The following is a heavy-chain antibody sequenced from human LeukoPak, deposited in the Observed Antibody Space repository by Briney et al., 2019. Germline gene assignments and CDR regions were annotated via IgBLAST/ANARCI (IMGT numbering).Heavy chain of an antibody. Sequence: PSETLSLTCAVYGGSFSGYYWSWMRQPPGKGLEWIGEINHSGSTNYNPSLKSRVTISVDTSKNQFSLKLSSVTVADTAVYYCASVSYDSSGYYTGFDYWGQGTLVTVSS. CDR1: GGSFSGYY. V-gene: IGHV4-34*01. J-gene: IGHJ4*02. CDR2: INHSGST. CDR3: ASVSYDSSGYYTGFDY. D-gene: IGHD3-22*01.